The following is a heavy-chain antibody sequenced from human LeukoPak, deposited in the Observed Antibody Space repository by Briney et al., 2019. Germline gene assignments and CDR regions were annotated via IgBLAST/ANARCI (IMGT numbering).Heavy chain of an antibody. CDR3: ASTVEMATPFDY. CDR1: GYTFTGYY. V-gene: IGHV1-2*02. CDR2: INPNSGGT. J-gene: IGHJ4*02. Sequence: ASVKVSCKASGYTFTGYYMHWVRQAPGQGLEWMGWINPNSGGTNYAQKFQGRVTMTRDTSISTAYMELSSLRSEDTAVYYCASTVEMATPFDYWGQGTLVTVSS. D-gene: IGHD5-24*01.